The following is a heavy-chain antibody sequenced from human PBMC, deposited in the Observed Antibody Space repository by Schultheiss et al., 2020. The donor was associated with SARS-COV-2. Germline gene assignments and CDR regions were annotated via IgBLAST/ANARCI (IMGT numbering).Heavy chain of an antibody. D-gene: IGHD5-24*01. CDR1: GYSISSGHH. V-gene: IGHV4-61*01. J-gene: IGHJ4*02. Sequence: SETLSLTCSVSGYSISSGHHWTWIRQPPGKGLDPIGNIYFTGITKYNPSLKSRVTISIDTSKNQFSLKLGSVTAADTAVYFCARATRVESLFSVRGGSFDFWGRGALVTVSS. CDR3: ARATRVESLFSVRGGSFDF. CDR2: IYFTGIT.